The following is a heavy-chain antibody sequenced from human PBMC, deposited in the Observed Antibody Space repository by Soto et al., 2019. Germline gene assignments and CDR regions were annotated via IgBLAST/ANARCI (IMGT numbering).Heavy chain of an antibody. D-gene: IGHD6-13*01. CDR3: ARSYSHYYYGMDV. CDR1: GGSISSYY. J-gene: IGHJ6*02. Sequence: ETLSLTCTVSGGSISSYYWSWIRQPPGKGLEWMGIIYPGDSDTRYSPSFQGQVTISADKSISTAYLQWSSLKASDTAMYYCARSYSHYYYGMDVWGQGTTVTVSS. V-gene: IGHV5-51*01. CDR2: IYPGDSDT.